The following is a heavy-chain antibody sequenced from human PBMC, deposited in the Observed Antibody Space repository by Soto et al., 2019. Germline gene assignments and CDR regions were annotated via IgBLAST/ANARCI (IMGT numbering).Heavy chain of an antibody. J-gene: IGHJ6*02. V-gene: IGHV1-18*01. CDR3: ASVGVDTATGYYVGMDG. CDR1: GYTFTSYG. CDR2: ISAYNGNT. D-gene: IGHD5-18*01. Sequence: QVQLVQSGAEVKKPGASVKVSCKASGYTFTSYGISWVRQAPGQGLEWMGWISAYNGNTNYAQKLQGRVTMTTDTPTSTPYRELRSLGSDASAVYYCASVGVDTATGYYVGMDGWGQGPTVTGSS.